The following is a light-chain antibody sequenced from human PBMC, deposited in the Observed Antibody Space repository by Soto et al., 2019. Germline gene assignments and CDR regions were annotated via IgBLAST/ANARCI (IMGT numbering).Light chain of an antibody. CDR1: RLGNKY. J-gene: IGLJ2*01. CDR2: QDS. Sequence: SYELTQPPSVSVSPGQTASITCSGDRLGNKYTHWYQQRPGQSPVVVIYQDSKRPSGIPERFSGSNSGNTATLTISGTQAMDEADYYCQAWDSSTVVFGGGTKLTVL. CDR3: QAWDSSTVV. V-gene: IGLV3-1*01.